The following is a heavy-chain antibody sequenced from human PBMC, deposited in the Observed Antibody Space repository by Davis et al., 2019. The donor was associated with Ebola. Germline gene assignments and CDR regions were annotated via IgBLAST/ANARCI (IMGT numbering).Heavy chain of an antibody. CDR2: IIPLFGTA. J-gene: IGHJ5*02. V-gene: IGHV1-69*13. D-gene: IGHD3-22*01. CDR1: GGTFTSYA. CDR3: ARGGGGDSNGFQSWFDP. Sequence: SVKVSCKASGGTFTSYAISWVRQAPGQGLEWMGGIIPLFGTANYAQKFQDRVTIPADESTSTSYMELNSLRSDDTAVYYCARGGGGDSNGFQSWFDPWGQGTLVTVSS.